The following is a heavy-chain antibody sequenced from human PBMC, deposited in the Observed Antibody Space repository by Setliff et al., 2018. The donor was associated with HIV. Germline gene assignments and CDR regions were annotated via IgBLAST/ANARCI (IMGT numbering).Heavy chain of an antibody. CDR1: GFPFSTYW. CDR2: ISSSDSTI. D-gene: IGHD3-3*01. J-gene: IGHJ6*03. CDR3: ARDARPYYNSWSGFYKYYYIDV. V-gene: IGHV3-48*04. Sequence: GGSLRLSCVASGFPFSTYWMSWVRQAPGKGLEWVSYISSSDSTIYYADSVKGRFTISRDNAKNSLYLQMNSLRVEDTAMYYCARDARPYYNSWSGFYKYYYIDVWGKGTTVTVSS.